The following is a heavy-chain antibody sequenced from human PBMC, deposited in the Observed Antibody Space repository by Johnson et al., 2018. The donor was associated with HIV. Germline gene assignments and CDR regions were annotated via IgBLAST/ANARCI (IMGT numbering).Heavy chain of an antibody. CDR3: AKGDGIVGGSDAFDI. Sequence: MQLVESGGGLVQPGGSLRLSCAASGFTFSSYDMHWVRQATGKGLEWVSAIGTAGDTYYPGSVKGRFTISRENAKNSLYLQMSSLRAEDTAVYYCAKGDGIVGGSDAFDIWGQGTMVTVSS. D-gene: IGHD1-26*01. CDR2: IGTAGDT. J-gene: IGHJ3*02. CDR1: GFTFSSYD. V-gene: IGHV3-13*01.